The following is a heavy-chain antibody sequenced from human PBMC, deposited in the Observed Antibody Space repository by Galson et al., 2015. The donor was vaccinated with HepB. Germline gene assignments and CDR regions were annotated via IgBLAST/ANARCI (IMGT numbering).Heavy chain of an antibody. V-gene: IGHV5-51*03. D-gene: IGHD6-19*01. Sequence: QSGAEVKKPGESLKISCRGSGYSFTSYWIGWVRQMPGKGLEWMGIIYPGDSDTRYSPSFQGQVTISADKSISTAYLQWSSLKASDTAMYYCARGRIAVAGTDPLYFDYWGQGTLVTVSS. CDR1: GYSFTSYW. CDR2: IYPGDSDT. J-gene: IGHJ4*02. CDR3: ARGRIAVAGTDPLYFDY.